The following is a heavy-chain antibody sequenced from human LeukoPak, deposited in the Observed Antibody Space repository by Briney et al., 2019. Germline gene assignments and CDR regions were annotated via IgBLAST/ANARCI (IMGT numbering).Heavy chain of an antibody. V-gene: IGHV4-61*02. D-gene: IGHD2-2*01. CDR2: IYTSGST. J-gene: IGHJ6*02. CDR1: GGSISSGSYY. CDR3: ARALVVVPAAMYYYYGMDV. Sequence: SETLSLTCTVSGGSISSGSYYWSWIRQPAGKGLEWIGRIYTSGSTNYNPSLKSRVTISVDTSKNQFSLKLSSVTAADTAVYYCARALVVVPAAMYYYYGMDVWGQGTTVTVSS.